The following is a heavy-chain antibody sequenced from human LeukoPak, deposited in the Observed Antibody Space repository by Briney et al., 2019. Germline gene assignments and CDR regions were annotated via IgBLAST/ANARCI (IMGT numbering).Heavy chain of an antibody. D-gene: IGHD2-15*01. CDR3: ARDRYCSGRSCYGPPDY. CDR1: GGSFSGYY. J-gene: IGHJ4*02. CDR2: INHSGST. Sequence: SETLSLTCAVYGGSFSGYYWSWIRQPPGKGLEWIGEINHSGSTNYNPSLKSRVTISVDKSKNQFSLKLSSVTAADTAVYYCARDRYCSGRSCYGPPDYWGQGALVIVS. V-gene: IGHV4-34*01.